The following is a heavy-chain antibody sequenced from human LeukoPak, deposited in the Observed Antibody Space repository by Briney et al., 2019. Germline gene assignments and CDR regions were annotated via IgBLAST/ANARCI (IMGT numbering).Heavy chain of an antibody. V-gene: IGHV3-30*19. CDR3: ARAKGMLLSLAFDI. CDR2: ISYDGGNK. CDR1: GFSFSSYG. Sequence: GGSLRLSCAASGFSFSSYGMHWVRQAPGKGLEWVALISYDGGNKYYADSVEGRFTISRDTSKNTLYLQMNSLRAEDTAVYYCARAKGMLLSLAFDIWGQETMVTVSS. D-gene: IGHD2-8*02. J-gene: IGHJ3*02.